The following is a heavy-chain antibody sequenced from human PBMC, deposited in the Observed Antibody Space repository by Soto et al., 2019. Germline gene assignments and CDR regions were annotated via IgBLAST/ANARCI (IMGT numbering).Heavy chain of an antibody. D-gene: IGHD6-6*01. V-gene: IGHV3-21*01. CDR3: ARDRGSSSPYYYYGMDV. CDR2: ISSSSSYI. Sequence: EVQLLESGGGLVKPGGSLRLSCAASGFTFSSYSMNWVRQAPGKGLEWVSSISSSSSYIYYADSVKGRFTISRDNAKNSLYLQMNSLRAEDTAVYYCARDRGSSSPYYYYGMDVWGQGTTVTVSS. CDR1: GFTFSSYS. J-gene: IGHJ6*02.